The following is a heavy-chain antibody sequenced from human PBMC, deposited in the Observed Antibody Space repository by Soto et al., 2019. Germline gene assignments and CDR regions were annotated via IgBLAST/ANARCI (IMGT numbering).Heavy chain of an antibody. CDR3: VYGSGSYYNSLQAFDI. J-gene: IGHJ3*02. D-gene: IGHD3-10*01. Sequence: SVKVSCMASGGTFSRYAISWVRQAPGQGLEWMGGIIPIFGTANYAQKFQGRVTITADESTSTAYMELSSLRSEDTAVYYCVYGSGSYYNSLQAFDILGQGTMVTVSS. CDR2: IIPIFGTA. CDR1: GGTFSRYA. V-gene: IGHV1-69*13.